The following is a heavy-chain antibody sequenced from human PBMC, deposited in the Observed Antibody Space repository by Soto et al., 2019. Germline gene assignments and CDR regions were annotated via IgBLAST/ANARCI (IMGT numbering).Heavy chain of an antibody. CDR2: IYYSGST. D-gene: IGHD1-26*01. V-gene: IGHV4-61*01. CDR1: GGSVSSGSYY. Sequence: QVQLQESGPGLVKPSETLSLTCTVSGGSVSSGSYYWSWIRQPPGKGLEWIGYIYYSGSTNYNPSLMSRVTISVDTSKNQFSLKLSSVTAADTAVYYCARDQRREASYYYYGEASYYYYGMDVWGQGTTVTVSS. CDR3: ARDQRREASYYYYGEASYYYYGMDV. J-gene: IGHJ6*02.